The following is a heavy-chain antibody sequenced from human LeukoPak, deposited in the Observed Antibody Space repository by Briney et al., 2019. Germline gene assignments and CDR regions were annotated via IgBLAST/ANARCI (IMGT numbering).Heavy chain of an antibody. CDR1: GFTFSSYS. D-gene: IGHD6-19*01. J-gene: IGHJ4*02. CDR3: ARDQKSGWYDPEEYFDY. CDR2: ISSSSSYI. V-gene: IGHV3-21*01. Sequence: PGGSLRLSCAASGFTFSSYSMNWVRQAPGKGLEWVSSISSSSSYIYYADSVKGRFTISRDNAKNSLYLQMNSLRAEDTAVYYCARDQKSGWYDPEEYFDYWGQGTLVTVSS.